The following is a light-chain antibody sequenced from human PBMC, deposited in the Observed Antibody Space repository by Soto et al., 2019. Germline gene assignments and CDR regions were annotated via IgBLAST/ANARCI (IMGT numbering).Light chain of an antibody. Sequence: QSALTQPPSVSGSPGQSVTISCTGTSSDVGRYNRLSWYQQPPGTAPKLIMYEVNTRPSWVPDRFSGSKSGSTASLTISGLQAEDEADYYCSLYISGSTYVFGTGTKVTVL. J-gene: IGLJ1*01. V-gene: IGLV2-18*01. CDR2: EVN. CDR1: SSDVGRYNR. CDR3: SLYISGSTYV.